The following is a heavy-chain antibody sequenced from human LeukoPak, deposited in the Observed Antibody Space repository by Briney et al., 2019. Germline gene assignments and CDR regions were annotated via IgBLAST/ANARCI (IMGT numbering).Heavy chain of an antibody. D-gene: IGHD1-1*01. CDR2: ISGSGGST. V-gene: IGHV3-23*01. CDR1: GFTFSSYA. CDR3: AKASTGTTHNWFDP. Sequence: GGSLRLSCAASGFTFSSYAMSWVRQTPGKGLEWVSAISGSGGSTYYADSVKGRFTISRDNSKNTLYLQMNSLRAEDTAVYYCAKASTGTTHNWFDPWGQGTLVTVSS. J-gene: IGHJ5*02.